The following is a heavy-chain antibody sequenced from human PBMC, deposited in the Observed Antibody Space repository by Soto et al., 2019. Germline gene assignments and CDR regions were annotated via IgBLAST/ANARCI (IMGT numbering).Heavy chain of an antibody. CDR2: IFHTGST. V-gene: IGHV4-59*11. Sequence: PSETLSLTCTVSGGSINIHTWTWIRQPPGKGLEWIGYIFHTGSTNSNPSLKSRVTISMDTSKNQFSLKLTSVTAADTAVYYCAREGGGRSSIQYDYWGPGTLVTVSS. J-gene: IGHJ4*02. CDR1: GGSINIHT. CDR3: AREGGGRSSIQYDY. D-gene: IGHD3-16*01.